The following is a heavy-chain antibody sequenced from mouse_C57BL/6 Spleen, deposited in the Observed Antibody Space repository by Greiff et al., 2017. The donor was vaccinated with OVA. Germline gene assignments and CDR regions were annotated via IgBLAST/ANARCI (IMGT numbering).Heavy chain of an antibody. CDR2: IYPGSGNT. CDR3: ARRRGNYYDYDEFAY. Sequence: QVQLKESGPELVKPGASVKISCKASGYTFTDYYINWVKQRPGQGLEWIGWIYPGSGNTKYNEKFKGKATLTVDTSSSTAYMQLSSLTSEDSAVYFCARRRGNYYDYDEFAYWGQGTLVTVSA. D-gene: IGHD2-4*01. V-gene: IGHV1-84*01. CDR1: GYTFTDYY. J-gene: IGHJ3*01.